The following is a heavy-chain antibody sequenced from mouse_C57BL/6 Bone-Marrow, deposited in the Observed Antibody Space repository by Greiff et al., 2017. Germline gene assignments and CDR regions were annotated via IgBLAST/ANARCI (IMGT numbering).Heavy chain of an antibody. CDR1: GFTFSSYG. J-gene: IGHJ2*01. CDR2: ISSGGSYT. Sequence: EVQGVESGGDLVKPGGSLKLSCAASGFTFSSYGMSWVRQTPDKRLEWVATISSGGSYTYYPDSVKGRFTISRDNAKNTLYLQMSSLKSEDTAMYYCARGATVVLYYFDYWGQGTTLTVSS. V-gene: IGHV5-6*01. CDR3: ARGATVVLYYFDY. D-gene: IGHD1-1*01.